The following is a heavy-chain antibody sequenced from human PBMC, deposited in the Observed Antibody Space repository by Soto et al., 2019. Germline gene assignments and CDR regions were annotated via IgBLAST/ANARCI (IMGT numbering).Heavy chain of an antibody. D-gene: IGHD1-26*01. V-gene: IGHV4-4*02. CDR1: GGTSSSSNW. J-gene: IGHJ6*02. CDR3: ARARYSGSSAYYYYYGMDV. CDR2: IYHSGST. Sequence: SETLSVTYAVSGGTSSSSNWRSWVSQPPGKGLEWIGEIYHSGSTNYNPSLKSRVTISVDKSKNQFSLKLSSVTAADTAVYYCARARYSGSSAYYYYYGMDVWGQGTTVTVSS.